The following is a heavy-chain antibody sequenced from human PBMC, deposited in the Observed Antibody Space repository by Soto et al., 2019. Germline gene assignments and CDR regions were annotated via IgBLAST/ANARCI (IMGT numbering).Heavy chain of an antibody. D-gene: IGHD1-7*01. CDR2: ISMSGTYI. V-gene: IGHV3-21*01. J-gene: IGHJ6*02. CDR1: GFTFSSYN. Sequence: AGGSLRLSCAASGFTFSSYNMNWVRQAPGKGLEWVSSISMSGTYIFYADSVKGRFTNARDNAKNSLYLQMNSLRAEDTAVYYCARPGITVTTAYYYGMDVWGQGTTVTVS. CDR3: ARPGITVTTAYYYGMDV.